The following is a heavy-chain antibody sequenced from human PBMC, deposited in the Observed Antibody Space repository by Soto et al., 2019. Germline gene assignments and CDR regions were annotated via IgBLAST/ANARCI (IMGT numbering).Heavy chain of an antibody. Sequence: SETLSLTCTVSGDSISSSNYFWGWIGQPPGKGLEWIGTIFYSGSTYYNPSLKSRVTISVDTSKNQFSLKLTSVTAADTALYYCARRYGWLYFDYWGQGSLVTVSS. CDR1: GDSISSSNYF. J-gene: IGHJ4*02. V-gene: IGHV4-39*01. CDR3: ARRYGWLYFDY. CDR2: IFYSGST. D-gene: IGHD3-10*01.